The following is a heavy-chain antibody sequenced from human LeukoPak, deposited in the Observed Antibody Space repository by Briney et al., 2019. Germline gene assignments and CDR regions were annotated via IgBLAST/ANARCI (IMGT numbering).Heavy chain of an antibody. CDR3: GRFGYVAGVDL. CDR1: GFSLSNYW. Sequence: PGGSLRLSCAASGFSLSNYWVTWVRQAPGTGLEWVANINPGGTETYYVEPVKGRFTISRDSAKNLVYLQMNSLRAEDSAVYHCGRFGYVAGVDLWGQGTLVTVSS. CDR2: INPGGTET. J-gene: IGHJ4*02. V-gene: IGHV3-7*01. D-gene: IGHD6-19*01.